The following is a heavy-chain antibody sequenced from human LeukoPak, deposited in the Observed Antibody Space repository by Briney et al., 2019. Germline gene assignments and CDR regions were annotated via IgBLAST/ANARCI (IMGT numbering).Heavy chain of an antibody. J-gene: IGHJ4*02. CDR3: ARLAKYSSLDY. CDR1: GGSISSYY. CDR2: IYYSGST. V-gene: IGHV4-59*08. D-gene: IGHD6-6*01. Sequence: PSETLSLTCTVFGGSISSYYWSWIRQPPGKGLEWIGYIYYSGSTNYNPSLKSRVTISVDTSKNQFSLKLSSVTAADTAVYYCARLAKYSSLDYWGQGTLVTVSS.